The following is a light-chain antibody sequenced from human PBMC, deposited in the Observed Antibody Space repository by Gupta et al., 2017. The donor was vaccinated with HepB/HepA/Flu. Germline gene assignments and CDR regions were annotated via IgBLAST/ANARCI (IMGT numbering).Light chain of an antibody. Sequence: DIQMTQSPSSLFASVGDRVTITCQASQDISNYLNWYQQKPGKAPKLLIYDASNLETGVPSRFSGSGSGTDFTFTISSLQPEDIATYYCQQDDNLPLTFGGGTKVEIK. CDR1: QDISNY. V-gene: IGKV1-33*01. CDR2: DAS. CDR3: QQDDNLPLT. J-gene: IGKJ4*01.